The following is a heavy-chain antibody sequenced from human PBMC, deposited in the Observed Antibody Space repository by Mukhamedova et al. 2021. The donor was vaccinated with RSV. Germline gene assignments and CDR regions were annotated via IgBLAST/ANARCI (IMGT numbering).Heavy chain of an antibody. D-gene: IGHD3-3*01. Sequence: ADSVKGRFTISRDNSKNTLYLQMNSLRAEDTAVYYCARVYYDFWSGWTFDYWGQGTLVTVSS. V-gene: IGHV3-30*07. J-gene: IGHJ4*02. CDR3: ARVYYDFWSGWTFDY.